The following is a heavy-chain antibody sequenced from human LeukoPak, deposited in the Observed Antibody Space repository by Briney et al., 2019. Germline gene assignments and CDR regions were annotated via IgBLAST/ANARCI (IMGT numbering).Heavy chain of an antibody. CDR3: ARLPGIYTPLDP. CDR1: GGSISSSSYY. D-gene: IGHD1-14*01. V-gene: IGHV4-39*07. CDR2: IYYSGST. J-gene: IGHJ5*02. Sequence: SETLSLTCTVSGGSISSSSYYWGWIRQPPGKGLEWIGSIYYSGSTNYNSSLKSRVTISVDTSKNQFSLKLSSVTAADTAVYYCARLPGIYTPLDPWGQGTLVTVSS.